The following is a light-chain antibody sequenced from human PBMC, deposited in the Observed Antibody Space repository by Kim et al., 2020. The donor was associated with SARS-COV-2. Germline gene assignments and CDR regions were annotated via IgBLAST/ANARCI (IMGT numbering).Light chain of an antibody. V-gene: IGKV3-15*01. Sequence: EIVMTQSPAILSVSPGERATLSCRASQSVSSNLAWYQQKPGQAPRLLIYGASTRATGIPDRISGSGSGTEFTLTISSLQSEDFAVYYCQQYNDWRTFGQGTKVDIK. CDR2: GAS. J-gene: IGKJ1*01. CDR1: QSVSSN. CDR3: QQYNDWRT.